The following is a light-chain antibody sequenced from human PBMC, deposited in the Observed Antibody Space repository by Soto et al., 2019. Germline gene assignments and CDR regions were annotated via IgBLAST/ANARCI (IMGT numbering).Light chain of an antibody. CDR3: QSYDSSRSGWV. J-gene: IGLJ3*02. CDR1: SSNIRAGYD. CDR2: GNS. V-gene: IGLV1-40*01. Sequence: QSVLTQPPSVSGAPGQRVTISCTGSSSNIRAGYDVHWYQQLPGTAPKLLIYGNSNRPSGVPDRFSGSKSGTSASLAITGLQAEDEADYYCQSYDSSRSGWVFGGGTKLTVL.